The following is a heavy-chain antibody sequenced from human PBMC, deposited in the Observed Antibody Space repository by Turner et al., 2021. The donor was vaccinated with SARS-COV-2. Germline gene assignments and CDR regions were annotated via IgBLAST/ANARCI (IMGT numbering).Heavy chain of an antibody. D-gene: IGHD6-19*01. V-gene: IGHV1-24*01. J-gene: IGHJ6*02. CDR2: FDPEDGET. CDR3: ATGVAVTGTPSAYYYYYGMDV. CDR1: GYTLTELS. Sequence: QVQLVQSGAEVQKPGASGKVSCKVSGYTLTELSRHWVRQAPGKGLEWMGGFDPEDGETIYAQKFQGRVTMTEDTSTDTAYMELSSLRSEDTAVYYCATGVAVTGTPSAYYYYYGMDVWGQGTTVTVSS.